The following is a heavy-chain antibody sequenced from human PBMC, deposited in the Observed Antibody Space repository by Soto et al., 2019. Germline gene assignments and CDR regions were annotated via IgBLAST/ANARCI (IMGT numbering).Heavy chain of an antibody. Sequence: EVQLLESGGGLVQPGGSLRLSCAASGFTFSNYAMNWVRQAPGKGLEWVSTISGSDGSTYYADSVKGRFTISRDDSKNTVFLQRNSLRAEDTAVYYGAKDLERLTTFDYWGQGTLVTVSS. CDR1: GFTFSNYA. J-gene: IGHJ4*02. CDR2: ISGSDGST. CDR3: AKDLERLTTFDY. V-gene: IGHV3-23*01. D-gene: IGHD4-17*01.